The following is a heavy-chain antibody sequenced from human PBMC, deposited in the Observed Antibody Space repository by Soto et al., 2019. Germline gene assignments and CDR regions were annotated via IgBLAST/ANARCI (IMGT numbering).Heavy chain of an antibody. D-gene: IGHD2-15*01. CDR3: ARQDHGDY. CDR1: GASIISTTKY. Sequence: SETLSLTCTVSGASIISTTKYWGWIRQPPGRGLECIGTISSIGSTYYNPSLEGRVTISVDTSKNQFSLKVTSVTAADTGLYYCARQDHGDY. V-gene: IGHV4-39*01. CDR2: ISSIGST. J-gene: IGHJ4*01.